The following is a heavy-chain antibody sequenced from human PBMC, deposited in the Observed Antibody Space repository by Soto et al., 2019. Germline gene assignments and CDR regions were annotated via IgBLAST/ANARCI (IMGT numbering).Heavy chain of an antibody. V-gene: IGHV1-18*01. CDR3: ARVIPGAEAWFDP. CDR1: GNTFTNFG. D-gene: IGHD2-2*01. Sequence: ASVKVSCKASGNTFTNFGVTWVRQAPGQGLEWMGWISAYTDDPNYAQKFQGRVTMTIDTSTSTAYLDLRSLTSDDTAVYYCARVIPGAEAWFDPCCQGTLLTLST. J-gene: IGHJ5*02. CDR2: ISAYTDDP.